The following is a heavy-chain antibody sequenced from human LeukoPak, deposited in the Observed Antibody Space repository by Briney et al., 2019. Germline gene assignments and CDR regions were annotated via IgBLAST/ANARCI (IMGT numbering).Heavy chain of an antibody. D-gene: IGHD6-13*01. CDR1: GFTFSDYY. V-gene: IGHV3-11*01. CDR3: ARIRIAAAAKDWYFDL. J-gene: IGHJ2*01. CDR2: ISSSGSTI. Sequence: GGSLRLSCAASGFTFSDYYMSWIRQAPGKGLEWVSYISSSGSTIYYADSVKGRFTISRDNAKNSLYLQMNSLRAEDTAVYYCARIRIAAAAKDWYFDLWGRGTLVTVSS.